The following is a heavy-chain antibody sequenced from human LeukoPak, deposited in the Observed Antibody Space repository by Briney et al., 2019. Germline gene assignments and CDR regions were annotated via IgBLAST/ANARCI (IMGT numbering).Heavy chain of an antibody. CDR1: GHTFTSYD. V-gene: IGHV1-69*06. CDR3: AREGGYCSGGSCYYHYWFDP. Sequence: SVKVSCKASGHTFTSYDINWVRQATGQGLEWMGGIIPIFGTANYAQKFQGRVTITADKSTSTAYMELSSLRSEDTAVYYCAREGGYCSGGSCYYHYWFDPWGQGTLVTVSS. J-gene: IGHJ5*02. CDR2: IIPIFGTA. D-gene: IGHD2-15*01.